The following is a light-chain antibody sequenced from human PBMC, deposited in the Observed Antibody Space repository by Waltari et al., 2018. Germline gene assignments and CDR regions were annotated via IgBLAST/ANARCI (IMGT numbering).Light chain of an antibody. CDR2: QDI. CDR3: QALGSNRWV. J-gene: IGLJ3*02. CDR1: RLGIKY. V-gene: IGLV3-1*01. Sequence: SSELTQPPSVSVSPGQTASTTSSGDRLGIKYASWYQHKPSQSPLLVIYQDIYRPSGIPERFSGSKSGNTATLAISGTQAMDDADYYCQALGSNRWVFGGGTKLTVL.